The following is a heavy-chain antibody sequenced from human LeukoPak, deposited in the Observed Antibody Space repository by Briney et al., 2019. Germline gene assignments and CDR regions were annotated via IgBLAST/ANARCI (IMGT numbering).Heavy chain of an antibody. D-gene: IGHD6-25*01. V-gene: IGHV4-38-2*02. CDR3: ARGLAAPRANWFDP. CDR1: GYSISSGYY. J-gene: IGHJ5*02. Sequence: SETLSLTCTVSGYSISSGYYWGWIRPPPGKGLEWIGSIYYSGSTHYNPSLKSRVTISVDTSKNQFSLKLSSVTAADTAVYYCARGLAAPRANWFDPWGQGTLVTVSS. CDR2: IYYSGST.